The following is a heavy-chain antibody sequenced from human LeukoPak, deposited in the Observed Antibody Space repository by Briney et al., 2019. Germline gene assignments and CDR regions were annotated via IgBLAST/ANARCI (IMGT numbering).Heavy chain of an antibody. CDR2: ISGSGGST. V-gene: IGHV3-23*01. Sequence: PGGSLRLSCAASGFTFSSYAMSWVRQAPGKGLEWVSAISGSGGSTYCADSVKGRFTISRDNSKNTLYLQMNSLRAEDTAVYYCAKVEQSRRYYYGMDVWGQGTTVTVSS. CDR1: GFTFSSYA. CDR3: AKVEQSRRYYYGMDV. J-gene: IGHJ6*02. D-gene: IGHD6-19*01.